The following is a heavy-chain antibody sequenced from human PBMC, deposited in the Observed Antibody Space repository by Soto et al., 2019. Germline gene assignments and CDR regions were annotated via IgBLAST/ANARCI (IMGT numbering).Heavy chain of an antibody. D-gene: IGHD6-19*01. CDR3: ARGGYSSGWYHGAFDV. CDR1: GFSVNANY. Sequence: EVQLEESGGDLVQPGGSLRLSCAASGFSVNANYMTWVRQAPGKGLEWVSIIYNSGSTFYADSVKGRFTISRLTSKNTLFLQMNKLRPEDTAVYYCARGGYSSGWYHGAFDVWGQGTMVTVSS. CDR2: IYNSGST. J-gene: IGHJ3*01. V-gene: IGHV3-53*04.